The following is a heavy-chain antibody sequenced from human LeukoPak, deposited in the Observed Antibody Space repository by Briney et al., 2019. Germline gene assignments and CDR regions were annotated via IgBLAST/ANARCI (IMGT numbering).Heavy chain of an antibody. D-gene: IGHD2-15*01. CDR2: IWYDGSNK. V-gene: IGHV3-33*01. J-gene: IGHJ2*01. CDR1: GFTFSSYG. Sequence: GGSLRLSCAASGFTFSSYGMHWVRQAPGKGLEWVAVIWYDGSNKYYADSVKGRFTISRDNSKNTLYLQMNSLRAEDTAVYYCAGGQGWHFDLWGRGTPITVSS. CDR3: AGGQGWHFDL.